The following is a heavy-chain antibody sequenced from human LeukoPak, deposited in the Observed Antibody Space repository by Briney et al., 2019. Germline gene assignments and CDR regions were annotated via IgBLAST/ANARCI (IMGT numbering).Heavy chain of an antibody. D-gene: IGHD2-8*01. J-gene: IGHJ5*02. CDR2: ISGYNGYT. CDR1: GYTLISYG. Sequence: ASVKVSCKASGYTLISYGVTWVRQAPGQGLEWMGWISGYNGYTNYAQNFQDRVTMTTDTSTNTAYMELRSLRSDDTAVYYCARLGYCTNGVWYRKHNWLDPWGQGTLVTVSP. V-gene: IGHV1-18*01. CDR3: ARLGYCTNGVWYRKHNWLDP.